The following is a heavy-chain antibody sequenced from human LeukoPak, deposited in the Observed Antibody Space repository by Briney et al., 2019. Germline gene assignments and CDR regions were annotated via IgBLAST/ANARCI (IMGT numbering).Heavy chain of an antibody. Sequence: ASVKVSCKASGGTFSSYAISWVRQAPGQGLEWMGRIIPILGIANYAQKFQGRVTITADKSASTAYMELSSLRSEDTAVYYCARAVAPYLNSGYQTYYFDYWGQGTLVTVSS. D-gene: IGHD3-22*01. V-gene: IGHV1-69*04. CDR1: GGTFSSYA. J-gene: IGHJ4*02. CDR3: ARAVAPYLNSGYQTYYFDY. CDR2: IIPILGIA.